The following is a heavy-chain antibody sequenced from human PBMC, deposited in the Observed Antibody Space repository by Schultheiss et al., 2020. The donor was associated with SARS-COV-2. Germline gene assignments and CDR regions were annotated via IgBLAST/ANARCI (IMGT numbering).Heavy chain of an antibody. J-gene: IGHJ4*02. D-gene: IGHD1-14*01. Sequence: GGSLRLSCAASGFTFSTYWMDWVRQAPGKGLVWVSRIRSDGSYTSYADSVKGRFTISRDNAKNTLYLQMNSLRAEDTAVYYCANRGGYWGQGTLVTVSS. CDR3: ANRGGY. CDR1: GFTFSTYW. V-gene: IGHV3-74*01. CDR2: IRSDGSYT.